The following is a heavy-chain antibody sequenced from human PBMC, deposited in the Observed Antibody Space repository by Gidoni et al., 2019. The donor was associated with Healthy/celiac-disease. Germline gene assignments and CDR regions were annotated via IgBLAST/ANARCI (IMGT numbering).Heavy chain of an antibody. Sequence: QVQLVESGGGVVQPGRSLRLSCAASGFTFSSYGMHWVRQAPGKGLEWVAVIWYDGSNKYYADSVKGRFTISRDNSKNTLDLQMNSLRAEDTAVYYCFLGYCSGGSCYHDDAFDIWGQGTMVTVSS. V-gene: IGHV3-33*01. CDR3: FLGYCSGGSCYHDDAFDI. D-gene: IGHD2-15*01. J-gene: IGHJ3*02. CDR2: IWYDGSNK. CDR1: GFTFSSYG.